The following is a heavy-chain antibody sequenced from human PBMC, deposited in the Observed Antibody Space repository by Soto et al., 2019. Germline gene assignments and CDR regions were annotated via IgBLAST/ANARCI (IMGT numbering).Heavy chain of an antibody. J-gene: IGHJ5*02. Sequence: PSETLSLTCAVYGGSFSGYFWTWMRQPPGKGLEWIGEIIHSGSTNFNPSLKSRLTISVDTSKNQFSLRLSSVTAADTAVYYCASRYGSGSESWFDPWGQGTLVTVSS. V-gene: IGHV4-34*12. CDR2: IIHSGST. CDR3: ASRYGSGSESWFDP. D-gene: IGHD3-10*01. CDR1: GGSFSGYF.